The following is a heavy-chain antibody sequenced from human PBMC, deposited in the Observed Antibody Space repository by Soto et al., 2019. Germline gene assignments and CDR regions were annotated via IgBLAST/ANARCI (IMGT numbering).Heavy chain of an antibody. CDR2: IYYSGST. Sequence: PSETLSLTCTVSGGSISSYYWSWIRQPPGKGLEWIGYIYYSGSTNYNPSLKSRVTISVDTSKNQFSLKLSSVTAADTAVYYCARAEQWLPYYYFDYWGQGTLVTVSS. CDR3: ARAEQWLPYYYFDY. CDR1: GGSISSYY. J-gene: IGHJ4*02. D-gene: IGHD6-19*01. V-gene: IGHV4-59*01.